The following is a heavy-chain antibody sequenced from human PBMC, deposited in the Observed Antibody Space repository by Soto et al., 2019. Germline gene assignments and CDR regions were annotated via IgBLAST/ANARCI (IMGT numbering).Heavy chain of an antibody. CDR2: LHLSGRT. V-gene: IGHV4-61*08. D-gene: IGHD2-21*01. CDR1: CGSLSSGGYY. Sequence: SENLFLPRTVSCGSLSSGGYYLGWIRQPPGEGLEWVGFLHLSGRTNYNPSLMGRVTMSVDTSKNQFSLKLTSVNTADTAIYDCTRGGDPYKPGHWGQGTLVSVSS. J-gene: IGHJ4*02. CDR3: TRGGDPYKPGH.